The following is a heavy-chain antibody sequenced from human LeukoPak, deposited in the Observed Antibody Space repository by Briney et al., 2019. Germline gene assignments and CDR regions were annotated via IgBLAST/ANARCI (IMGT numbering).Heavy chain of an antibody. V-gene: IGHV3-23*01. CDR1: GFTFSSFA. CDR2: ISGSGGST. J-gene: IGHJ3*01. D-gene: IGHD2-2*01. Sequence: GVSLRLSCAASGFTFSSFAMSWVRQAPGKGLEWVSAISGSGGSTFYADSVKGRFTISRDNSKNTLFLQMNGLRAEDTAVYYCAKDRSCSGSSCNVGSWGQGTMVTVSS. CDR3: AKDRSCSGSSCNVGS.